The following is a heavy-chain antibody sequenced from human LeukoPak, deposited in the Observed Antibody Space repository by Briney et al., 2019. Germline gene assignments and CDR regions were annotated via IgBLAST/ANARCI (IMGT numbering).Heavy chain of an antibody. D-gene: IGHD1-26*01. Sequence: PGGSLRLSCAAPGFTFSSYTMNWVRQAPGKGLEWVSYISSSSSTIYYADSVKGRFTISRDNSKNTLYLQMNSLRAEDTAVYYCARDRMGATRYFDYWGQGTLVTVSS. CDR3: ARDRMGATRYFDY. CDR2: ISSSSSTI. CDR1: GFTFSSYT. J-gene: IGHJ4*02. V-gene: IGHV3-48*01.